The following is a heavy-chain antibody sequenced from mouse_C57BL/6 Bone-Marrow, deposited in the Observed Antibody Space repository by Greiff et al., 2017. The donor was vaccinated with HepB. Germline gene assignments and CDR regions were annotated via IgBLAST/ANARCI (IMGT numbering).Heavy chain of an antibody. CDR3: ARQLGRRVDY. J-gene: IGHJ2*01. CDR2: LYPGDGDT. Sequence: QVQLQQSGPELVKPGASVKISCKASGYAFSSSWMNWVKQRPGKGLEWIGRLYPGDGDTNYNGKFKGKATLTADKSSSPAYMQLRSLTSEDSAVYFCARQLGRRVDYWGQGTTLTVSS. CDR1: GYAFSSSW. D-gene: IGHD4-1*02. V-gene: IGHV1-82*01.